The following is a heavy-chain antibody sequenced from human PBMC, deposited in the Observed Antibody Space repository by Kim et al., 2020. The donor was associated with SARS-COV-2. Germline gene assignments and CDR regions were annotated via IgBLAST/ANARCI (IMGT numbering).Heavy chain of an antibody. V-gene: IGHV1-69*13. D-gene: IGHD1-26*01. Sequence: SVKVSCKASGGTFSSYAISWVRQAPGQGLEWMGGIIPIFGTANYAQKFQGRVTITADESTSTAYMELSSLRSEDTAVYYCARDLMPHIVGATKGCAFDIWGQGTMVTVSS. CDR2: IIPIFGTA. CDR1: GGTFSSYA. CDR3: ARDLMPHIVGATKGCAFDI. J-gene: IGHJ3*02.